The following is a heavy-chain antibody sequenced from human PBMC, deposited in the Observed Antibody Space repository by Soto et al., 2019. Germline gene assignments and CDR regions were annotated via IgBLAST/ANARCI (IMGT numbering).Heavy chain of an antibody. V-gene: IGHV3-66*01. CDR1: GLTVSSKY. J-gene: IGHJ6*04. CDR3: TRADAHCSGGSCYGVPRDV. CDR2: IQSGGST. D-gene: IGHD2-15*01. Sequence: EVQLVESGGGLVQPGGSLRLSCAASGLTVSSKYMSWVRQAPGKGLEWVSLIQSGGSTYYAVSVQGRFTISRDNSENTLFLQTNSPRVEDADVYYCTRADAHCSGGSCYGVPRDVWGKGTTVTVSA.